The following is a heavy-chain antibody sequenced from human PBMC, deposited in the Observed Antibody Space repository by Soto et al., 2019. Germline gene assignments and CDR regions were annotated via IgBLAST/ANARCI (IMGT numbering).Heavy chain of an antibody. V-gene: IGHV2-5*02. CDR1: GFSLSTSGVG. D-gene: IGHD1-20*01. Sequence: QITLKESGPTLVKPTQTLTLTCTFSGFSLSTSGVGVGWIRQPPGKALEWLALIYWDDDKRYSPSLKSRLTITKDTSKNQVVLTMTNMDPVDTATYYCAHKRSLITGWYFDLWGRGTLVTVSS. CDR3: AHKRSLITGWYFDL. J-gene: IGHJ2*01. CDR2: IYWDDDK.